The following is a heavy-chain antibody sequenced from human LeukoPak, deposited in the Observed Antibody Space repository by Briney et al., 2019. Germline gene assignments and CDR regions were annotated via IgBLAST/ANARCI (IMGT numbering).Heavy chain of an antibody. CDR3: ARDSYDILTGFQ. CDR2: INPNSGGT. V-gene: IGHV1-2*02. J-gene: IGHJ4*02. Sequence: ASVKVSCKASGYTFTGYYMHGVRQAPGQGLAWMGWINPNSGGTKYAEKFQGRDTMTRDTSISTAYMELSRLRSDDTAVFYCARDSYDILTGFQWGQGTQVSVSS. D-gene: IGHD3-9*01. CDR1: GYTFTGYY.